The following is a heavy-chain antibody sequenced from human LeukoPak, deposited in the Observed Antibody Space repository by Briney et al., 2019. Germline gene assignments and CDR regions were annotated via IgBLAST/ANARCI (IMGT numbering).Heavy chain of an antibody. V-gene: IGHV4-59*01. J-gene: IGHJ4*02. CDR2: IYYSGST. CDR3: ARRTYFYDSSGYYFDY. Sequence: SETLSLTCTVSGGSISSYYWSWIRQPPGKGLGCIGYIYYSGSTNYNPSLKSRVTISVDTSKNQFSLKLSSVTAADTAVYYCARRTYFYDSSGYYFDYWGQGTLVTVSS. D-gene: IGHD3-22*01. CDR1: GGSISSYY.